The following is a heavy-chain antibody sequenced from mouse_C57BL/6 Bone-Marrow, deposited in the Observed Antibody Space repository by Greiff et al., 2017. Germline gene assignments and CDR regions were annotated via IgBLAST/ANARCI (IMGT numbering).Heavy chain of an antibody. CDR3: TIWLLRGYYFDY. V-gene: IGHV1-5*01. CDR1: GYTFTSYW. Sequence: EVQLQQSGTVLARPGASVKMSCKTSGYTFTSYWMHWVKQRPGQGLEWIGAIYPGNSDTSYNQKFKGKAKLTAVTSASTAYMELSSLTNEDSAVYYCTIWLLRGYYFDYWGQGTTLTVSS. CDR2: IYPGNSDT. D-gene: IGHD2-3*01. J-gene: IGHJ2*01.